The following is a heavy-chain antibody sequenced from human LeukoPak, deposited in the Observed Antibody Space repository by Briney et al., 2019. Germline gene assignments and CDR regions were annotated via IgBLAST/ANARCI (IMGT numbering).Heavy chain of an antibody. CDR1: GYTFTNQG. J-gene: IGHJ5*02. Sequence: VASVTVSFKASGYTFTNQGSSWVRQAPGQGLEWMGCINPNSGATNYAQKFQGRVTMTRDTSISTAYMELSRLRSDDTAVYYCARVYSSGWLGWFDPWGQGTLVTVSS. CDR3: ARVYSSGWLGWFDP. V-gene: IGHV1-2*02. D-gene: IGHD6-19*01. CDR2: INPNSGAT.